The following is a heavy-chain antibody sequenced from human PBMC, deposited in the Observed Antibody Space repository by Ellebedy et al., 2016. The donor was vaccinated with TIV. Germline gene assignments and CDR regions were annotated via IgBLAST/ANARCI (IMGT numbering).Heavy chain of an antibody. Sequence: AASVKVSCKASGYTFTSYGISWVRQAPVQGLEWMGGIIPIFGTANYAQKFQGRVTITADESTSTAYMELSSLRSEDTAVYYCARPHHIAAAGTLGGSFDYWGQGTLVTVSS. J-gene: IGHJ4*02. CDR1: GYTFTSYG. CDR3: ARPHHIAAAGTLGGSFDY. V-gene: IGHV1-69*13. D-gene: IGHD6-13*01. CDR2: IIPIFGTA.